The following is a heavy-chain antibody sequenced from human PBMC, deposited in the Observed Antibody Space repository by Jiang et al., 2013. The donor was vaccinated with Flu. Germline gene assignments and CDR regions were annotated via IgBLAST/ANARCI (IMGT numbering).Heavy chain of an antibody. CDR2: IIPILGIA. D-gene: IGHD3-22*01. V-gene: IGHV1-69*10. J-gene: IGHJ5*02. CDR3: AREGYYDSSGIVGWFDP. Sequence: VKVSCKASGGTFSSYAISWVRQAPGQGLEWMGGIIPILGIANYAQKFQGRVTITADKSTSTAYMELSSLRSEDTAVYYCAREGYYDSSGIVGWFDPWGQGTLVTVSS. CDR1: GGTFSSYA.